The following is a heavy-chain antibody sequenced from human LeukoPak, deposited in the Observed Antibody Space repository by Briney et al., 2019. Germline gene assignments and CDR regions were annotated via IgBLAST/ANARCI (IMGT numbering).Heavy chain of an antibody. CDR3: ARGRFSGYGAD. Sequence: ASVKVSCKASGYIFTDYYMHWVRQAPGQELGWMGWINPNSGGTNFAQKFQGRVTMTRDTSISTAYMELSSLTSDDTAVYYCARGRFSGYGADWGQGTLVTVSS. CDR2: INPNSGGT. J-gene: IGHJ4*02. CDR1: GYIFTDYY. D-gene: IGHD5-12*01. V-gene: IGHV1-2*02.